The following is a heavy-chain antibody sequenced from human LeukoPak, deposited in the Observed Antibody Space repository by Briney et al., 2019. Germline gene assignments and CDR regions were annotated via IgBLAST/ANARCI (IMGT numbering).Heavy chain of an antibody. CDR3: ARVMSGYSYGIFDY. CDR1: GYSISTYY. CDR2: IYYSGII. Sequence: SETLSLTCTVSGYSISTYYWSWIRQPPGKGLEWIGYIYYSGIINYNSSLKSRVTISGDTSKKQFSLKLSSVTAADTAVYYCARVMSGYSYGIFDYWGQGTLVTVSS. V-gene: IGHV4-59*01. J-gene: IGHJ4*02. D-gene: IGHD5-18*01.